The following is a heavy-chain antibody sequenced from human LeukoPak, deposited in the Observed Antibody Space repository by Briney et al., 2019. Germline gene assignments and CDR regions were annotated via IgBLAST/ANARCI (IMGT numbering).Heavy chain of an antibody. Sequence: GGSLRLSCAASGFTFSSYDMNWVRQAPGKGLEWVSYISSSGTTIYYADSVKGRFTISRDNAKNSLYLQMNSLRAEDTAVYYRARDLRWYSDYWGQGTLVTVSS. CDR1: GFTFSSYD. CDR3: ARDLRWYSDY. J-gene: IGHJ4*02. CDR2: ISSSGTTI. D-gene: IGHD4-23*01. V-gene: IGHV3-48*03.